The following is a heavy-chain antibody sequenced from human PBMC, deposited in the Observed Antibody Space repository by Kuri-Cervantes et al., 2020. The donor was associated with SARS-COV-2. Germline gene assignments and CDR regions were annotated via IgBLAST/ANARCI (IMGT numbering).Heavy chain of an antibody. D-gene: IGHD5-18*01. V-gene: IGHV1-46*01. J-gene: IGHJ3*02. CDR1: GYTFTSYY. Sequence: ASVKVSCKASGYTFTSYYMHWVRQAPGQGLEWMGIINPSGGSTSNAQKFQGRVTITRDMSTSTAYMELSSLRSEDTAVYYCAAARYPDAFDIWGQGTMVTVSS. CDR3: AAARYPDAFDI. CDR2: INPSGGST.